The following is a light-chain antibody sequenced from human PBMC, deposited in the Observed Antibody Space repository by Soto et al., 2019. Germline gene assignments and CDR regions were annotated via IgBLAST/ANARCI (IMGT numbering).Light chain of an antibody. J-gene: IGKJ5*01. Sequence: KLSPGTLSLSPEERATLSCRASQSVSSTYLAWCQQKPGQAPRLLIYGASTRATGIPDRFSGTGSGTDFTLTIFSLEPEDFAVYYSQVSGVSLVSFDDVTLLE. V-gene: IGKV3-20*01. CDR3: QVSGVSLVS. CDR2: GAS. CDR1: QSVSSTY.